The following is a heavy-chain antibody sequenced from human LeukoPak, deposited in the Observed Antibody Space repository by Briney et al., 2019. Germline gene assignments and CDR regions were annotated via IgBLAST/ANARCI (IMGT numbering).Heavy chain of an antibody. V-gene: IGHV4-59*01. CDR1: GGSISSYY. D-gene: IGHD3-22*01. J-gene: IGHJ4*02. CDR3: ARSTYYYDSSGSLLDY. CDR2: IYYSGST. Sequence: SETLSLTCTVSGGSISSYYWSWIRQPPGKGLEWIGYIYYSGSTNYNPSLKSRVTISVDTSKNQFSLKLSSVTAADTAVHYCARSTYYYDSSGSLLDYWGQGTLVTVSS.